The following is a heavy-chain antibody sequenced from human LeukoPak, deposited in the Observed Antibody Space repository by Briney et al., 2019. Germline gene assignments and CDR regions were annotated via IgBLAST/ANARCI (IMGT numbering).Heavy chain of an antibody. V-gene: IGHV1-2*02. J-gene: IGHJ6*02. CDR2: INPNSGGT. CDR1: GYTFTGYY. D-gene: IGHD2-2*01. CDR3: ARGGDIVVVPAAAPTYYYYGMDV. Sequence: ASVKVSCKASGYTFTGYYMHWVRQAPGQGLEWMGWINPNSGGTNYAQKFQGRVTMTRDTSISTAYMELSRLRSDDTAVYYCARGGDIVVVPAAAPTYYYYGMDVSGQGTTVTVSS.